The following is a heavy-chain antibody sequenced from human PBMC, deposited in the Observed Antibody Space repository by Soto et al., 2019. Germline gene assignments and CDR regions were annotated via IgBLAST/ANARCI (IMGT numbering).Heavy chain of an antibody. V-gene: IGHV1-18*01. CDR3: AKDVSYGGKRPYYFDY. CDR1: GYTFTSYG. CDR2: ISAYNGNT. Sequence: GASVKVSCKASGYTFTSYGISWVRQAPGQGLEWMGWISAYNGNTNYAQKLQGRVTMTTDTATSTAYMELRSLRSDDTAVYYCAKDVSYGGKRPYYFDYWGQGTLVTVSS. D-gene: IGHD4-17*01. J-gene: IGHJ4*02.